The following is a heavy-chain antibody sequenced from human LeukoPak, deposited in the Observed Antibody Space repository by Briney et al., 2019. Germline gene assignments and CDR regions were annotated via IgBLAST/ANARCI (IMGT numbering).Heavy chain of an antibody. Sequence: ASVKVSSKASGYTFTSYDINWVRQATGQGLEWMGWMNPNSGNTGYAQKFQGRVTMTRNTSISTAYMELSSLRSEDTAVYYCARGRGSYYDILTGYYPSYYGMDVWGQGTTVTVSS. CDR3: ARGRGSYYDILTGYYPSYYGMDV. J-gene: IGHJ6*02. CDR1: GYTFTSYD. V-gene: IGHV1-8*01. CDR2: MNPNSGNT. D-gene: IGHD3-9*01.